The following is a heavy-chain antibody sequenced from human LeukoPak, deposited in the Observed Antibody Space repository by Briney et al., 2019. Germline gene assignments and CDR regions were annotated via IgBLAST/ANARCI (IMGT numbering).Heavy chain of an antibody. V-gene: IGHV3-23*01. J-gene: IGHJ4*02. Sequence: GGSLRLSCAASGFTFSSYAMSWVRQAPGKGLEWVSAISGSGGSTYYAASVKGRFTISRDNSKNTLYLQMNSLRAEDTAVFYCAKGSFLEWLLLRGEFDYWGQGTLVTVSS. CDR2: ISGSGGST. D-gene: IGHD3-3*01. CDR3: AKGSFLEWLLLRGEFDY. CDR1: GFTFSSYA.